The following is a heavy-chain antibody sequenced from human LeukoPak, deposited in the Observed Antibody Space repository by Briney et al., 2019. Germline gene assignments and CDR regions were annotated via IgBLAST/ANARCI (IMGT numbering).Heavy chain of an antibody. CDR1: GYTFTGYY. CDR3: VRGGESSSWSYFDY. CDR2: INPNTGAT. D-gene: IGHD6-13*01. J-gene: IGHJ4*02. V-gene: IGHV1-2*06. Sequence: ASVKVSCKASGYTFTGYYMYWVRQAPGQGLEWVGRINPNTGATNYEQKFQGRVSVTRDTSISTAYMELTRLTSDDTAVYFCVRGGESSSWSYFDYWGQGTLVTVSS.